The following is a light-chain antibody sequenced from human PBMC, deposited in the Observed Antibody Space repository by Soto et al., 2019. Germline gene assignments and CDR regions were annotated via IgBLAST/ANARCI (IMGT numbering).Light chain of an antibody. J-gene: IGKJ4*01. Sequence: EIALTQSPATLYLSPGERATLSCRASESVSSYLAWFQQRPGQAPRLLIYDASNRATGTPARFSGSGSGTDFTLTISGLEPEDFAVYYCHQRSNWPLTFGGGTKVDIK. V-gene: IGKV3-11*01. CDR2: DAS. CDR1: ESVSSY. CDR3: HQRSNWPLT.